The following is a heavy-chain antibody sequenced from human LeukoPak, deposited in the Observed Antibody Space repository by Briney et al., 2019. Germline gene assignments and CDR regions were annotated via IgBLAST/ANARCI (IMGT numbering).Heavy chain of an antibody. CDR1: GFTFSNYV. D-gene: IGHD3-10*01. V-gene: IGHV3-23*01. CDR2: ISDSGYYT. Sequence: PGGSLRLSCTASGFTFSNYVMRWVRQAPGKGLECLSGISDSGYYTGYADSVKGRSTISRDNSRNMLYLQMNSLRAEDTALYYCARGTSLSSGSDYGMDVWGQGTTVTVSS. J-gene: IGHJ6*02. CDR3: ARGTSLSSGSDYGMDV.